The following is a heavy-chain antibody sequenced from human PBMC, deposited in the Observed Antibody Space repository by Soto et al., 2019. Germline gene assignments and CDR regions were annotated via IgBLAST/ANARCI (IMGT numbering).Heavy chain of an antibody. CDR2: IYSGGST. CDR1: GFTVSSNY. Sequence: GGSLRLSCAASGFTVSSNYMSWVRQAPGKGLEWVSVIYSGGSTYYADSVKGRFTISRDNSKNTLYLQMNSLRAEDTAVYYCAREVGPYSGYDPHYYYYGMDVWGQGTTVTVSS. J-gene: IGHJ6*02. D-gene: IGHD5-12*01. CDR3: AREVGPYSGYDPHYYYYGMDV. V-gene: IGHV3-66*01.